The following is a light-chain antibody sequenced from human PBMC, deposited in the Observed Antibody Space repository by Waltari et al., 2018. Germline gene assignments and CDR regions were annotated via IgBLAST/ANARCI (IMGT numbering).Light chain of an antibody. J-gene: IGLJ3*02. Sequence: YDLTQPPSVSVSPGQAASITCPGDNLGNKYVCWYQQQPGQSPLLLIYQDTKRPSGIPERFSGSVSGNTVTLTISATQALDEADYYCQAWDSNVNWVFGGGTKLTVL. CDR3: QAWDSNVNWV. V-gene: IGLV3-1*01. CDR1: NLGNKY. CDR2: QDT.